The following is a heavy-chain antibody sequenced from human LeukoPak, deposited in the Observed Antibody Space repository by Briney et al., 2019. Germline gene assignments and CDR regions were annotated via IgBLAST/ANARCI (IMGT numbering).Heavy chain of an antibody. CDR2: MSSSSSSI. J-gene: IGHJ4*02. CDR3: ARGGELERRSLHYLDY. D-gene: IGHD1-1*01. V-gene: IGHV3-21*06. CDR1: GFTFSSCS. Sequence: GGSLRLSCAASGFTFSSCSMNWVRQAPGKGLEWVSFMSSSSSSIYYADSVKGRFTISRDNAKNSLYLQMNSLRAEDTAVYYCARGGELERRSLHYLDYWGQGTLVTVSS.